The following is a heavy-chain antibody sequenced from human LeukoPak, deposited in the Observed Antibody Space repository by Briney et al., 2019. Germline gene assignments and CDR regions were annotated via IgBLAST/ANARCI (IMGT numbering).Heavy chain of an antibody. CDR1: GGTFSSYV. Sequence: ASVKVSCKASGGTFSSYVISWVRQAPGQGLEWMGGIIPISRTANYAQKFQGRVTITADESTSTAYMELSSLRSEDTAVYYCARGSKYDFWSGYPNYFYYYAMDVWGQGTTVTVSS. J-gene: IGHJ6*02. CDR2: IIPISRTA. D-gene: IGHD3-3*01. V-gene: IGHV1-69*13. CDR3: ARGSKYDFWSGYPNYFYYYAMDV.